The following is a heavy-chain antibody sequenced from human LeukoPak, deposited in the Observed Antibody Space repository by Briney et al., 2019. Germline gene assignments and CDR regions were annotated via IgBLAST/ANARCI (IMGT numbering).Heavy chain of an antibody. D-gene: IGHD3-10*01. J-gene: IGHJ4*02. CDR2: IYYSGST. Sequence: PSETLSLTCTVSGGSISSYYWSWIRQPPGKGLEWIGYIYYSGSTNYNPPLKSRVTISVDTSKNQFSLKLSSVTAADTAVYYCARDAYGSGKGYFDYWGQGTLVTVSS. CDR3: ARDAYGSGKGYFDY. V-gene: IGHV4-59*01. CDR1: GGSISSYY.